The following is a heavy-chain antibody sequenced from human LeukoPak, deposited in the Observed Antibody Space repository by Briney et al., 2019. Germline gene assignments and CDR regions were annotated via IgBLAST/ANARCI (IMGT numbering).Heavy chain of an antibody. D-gene: IGHD3-10*01. CDR2: INPNSGGT. CDR1: GYTFTGYY. CDR3: AINYYGSGSYYTPVMFDY. Sequence: ASVKVSCKASGYTFTGYYMHWVRQAPGQGLEWMGRINPNSGGTNYAQKFQGRVTMTRDTSISTAYMELSRLRSDDTAVYYCAINYYGSGSYYTPVMFDYWGQGTLVTVYS. J-gene: IGHJ4*02. V-gene: IGHV1-2*06.